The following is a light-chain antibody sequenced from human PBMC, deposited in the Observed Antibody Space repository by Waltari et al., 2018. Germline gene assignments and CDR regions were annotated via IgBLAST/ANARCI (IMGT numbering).Light chain of an antibody. CDR3: CSYAGLGIYV. Sequence: QFGLTQPASVSGSPGQSITISCTGTSSDVGNYNLVSWYQQYPGKAPKLMVYEVPKRASGVSDRFSGSKSGNTASLTIYGLQSEDEADYYCCSYAGLGIYVFGTGTKVTVL. J-gene: IGLJ1*01. CDR1: SSDVGNYNL. V-gene: IGLV2-23*02. CDR2: EVP.